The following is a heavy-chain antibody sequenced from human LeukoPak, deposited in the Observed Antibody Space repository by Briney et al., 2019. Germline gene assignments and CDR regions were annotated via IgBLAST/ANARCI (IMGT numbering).Heavy chain of an antibody. CDR2: ISGSGGSA. J-gene: IGHJ6*02. CDR3: AKDGYYDSSGYYRYYGMDV. D-gene: IGHD3-22*01. Sequence: GGSLRLSCAASGFTFSSYAMSWVRQAPGKGLGWVSAISGSGGSAYYADSVKGRFTISRDNSKNTLYLQMNSLRAEDTAVYYCAKDGYYDSSGYYRYYGMDVWGQGTTVTVSS. CDR1: GFTFSSYA. V-gene: IGHV3-23*01.